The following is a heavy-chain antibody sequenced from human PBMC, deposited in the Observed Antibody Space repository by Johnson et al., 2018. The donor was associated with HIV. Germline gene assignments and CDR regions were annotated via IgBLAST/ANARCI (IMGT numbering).Heavy chain of an antibody. CDR2: IKQDGSEK. V-gene: IGHV3-7*05. CDR3: ARDRVYSGSYYSGAFDV. Sequence: VQLVESGGNLVQPGGSLRLSCAASGFTFSSYWLSWVRQAPGKGLEWVANIKQDGSEKYYVDSLTGRFTISRDNVKKSLFLQRNGLSADDTAVYYCARDRVYSGSYYSGAFDVWGQGAMVTVSS. D-gene: IGHD1-26*01. J-gene: IGHJ3*01. CDR1: GFTFSSYW.